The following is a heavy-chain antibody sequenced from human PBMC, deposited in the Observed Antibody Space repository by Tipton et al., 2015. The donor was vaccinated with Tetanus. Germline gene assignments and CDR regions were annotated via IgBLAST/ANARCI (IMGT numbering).Heavy chain of an antibody. Sequence: VQLVQSGAEVKKPGESLKISCKASGYSFTYWVGWVRQMPGKGLEWMGITHPSDSDSRYSPSFEGQVTISADKSISTAYLQWSSLKASDTAMYYCARLTPQGYFDYWGQGTLVTVSS. J-gene: IGHJ4*02. CDR3: ARLTPQGYFDY. V-gene: IGHV5-51*01. CDR1: GYSFTYW. CDR2: THPSDSDS.